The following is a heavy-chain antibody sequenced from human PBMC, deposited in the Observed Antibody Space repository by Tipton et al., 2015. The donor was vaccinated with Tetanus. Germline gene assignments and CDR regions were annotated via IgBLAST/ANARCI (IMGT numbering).Heavy chain of an antibody. D-gene: IGHD3-16*01. V-gene: IGHV4-34*09. J-gene: IGHJ4*02. CDR3: ARDGGIRRGGNFDY. Sequence: TLSLTCAVYGGSFSGYYWSWIRQPPGKGLEWIGYIYYSGSTYYNPSLKSRVTISVDTSKNQFSLKLSSVTAADTAVYYCARDGGIRRGGNFDYWGQGTLVIVSS. CDR1: GGSFSGYY. CDR2: IYYSGST.